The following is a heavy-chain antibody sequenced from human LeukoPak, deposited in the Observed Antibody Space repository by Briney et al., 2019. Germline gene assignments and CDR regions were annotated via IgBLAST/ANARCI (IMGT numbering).Heavy chain of an antibody. D-gene: IGHD1-26*01. CDR3: ARAGRWEGRPHAFDI. CDR1: GGSVSDYY. Sequence: SETLSLTCTVSGGSVSDYYWSWIRQPPGKGLEWIGYIYYSGITNYNPSLKSRVTISVDTSKNQFSLKLSSVTAADTAVYYCARAGRWEGRPHAFDIWGQGTMVTVSS. J-gene: IGHJ3*02. V-gene: IGHV4-59*02. CDR2: IYYSGIT.